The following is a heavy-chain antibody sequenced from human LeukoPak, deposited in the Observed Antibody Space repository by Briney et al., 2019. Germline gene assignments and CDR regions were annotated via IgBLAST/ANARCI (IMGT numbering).Heavy chain of an antibody. D-gene: IGHD2-21*01. J-gene: IGHJ6*02. CDR3: ASDIPQSYYYGMDV. V-gene: IGHV3-53*04. CDR1: GFTVSSNY. Sequence: GGSLRLSCAASGFTVSSNYMSWVRQAPGKGLEWVSVIYSGGSTYYADSVKGRFTISRHNSKNTLSLQMNSPRAEDTAVYYCASDIPQSYYYGMDVWGQGTTVTVSS. CDR2: IYSGGST.